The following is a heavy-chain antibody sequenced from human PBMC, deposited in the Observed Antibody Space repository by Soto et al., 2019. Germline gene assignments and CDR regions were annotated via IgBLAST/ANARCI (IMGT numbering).Heavy chain of an antibody. Sequence: SETLSLTCTVSGGSISSGGYYWSWIRQHPGKGLEWIGYIYYSGSTYYNPSLKSRVTISVDTSKNQFSLKLSSVTAADTAVYYCAREGSITGTSDYWGQGNLVTVSS. CDR2: IYYSGST. J-gene: IGHJ4*02. CDR3: AREGSITGTSDY. CDR1: GGSISSGGYY. D-gene: IGHD1-20*01. V-gene: IGHV4-31*02.